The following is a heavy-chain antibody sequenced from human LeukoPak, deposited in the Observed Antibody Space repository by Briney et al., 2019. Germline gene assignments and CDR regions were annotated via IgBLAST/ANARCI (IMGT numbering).Heavy chain of an antibody. D-gene: IGHD6-13*01. CDR3: AKESSSWLDY. V-gene: IGHV3-48*03. Sequence: RGSLRLSCAASGFTFSSYEMNWVRQAPGKGLEWVSYISSSGSTIYYADSVKGRFTISRDNSKNSLYLQMNSLRAEDTALYYCAKESSSWLDYWGQGTLVTVSS. CDR2: ISSSGSTI. CDR1: GFTFSSYE. J-gene: IGHJ4*02.